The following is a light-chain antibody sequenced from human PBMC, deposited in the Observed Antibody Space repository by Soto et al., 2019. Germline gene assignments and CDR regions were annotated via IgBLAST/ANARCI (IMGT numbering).Light chain of an antibody. V-gene: IGKV3-20*01. CDR2: GAS. Sequence: EIVMTHSPATLSLSPCEGATLSSRASQRVGSSYLAWYQHKPDQAPRLLIYGASGRATGTPDRFSGSGSGTDFSLTISRLEPEDFAVYYCQQYGNSPWTFGQGTKVDIK. CDR3: QQYGNSPWT. J-gene: IGKJ1*01. CDR1: QRVGSSY.